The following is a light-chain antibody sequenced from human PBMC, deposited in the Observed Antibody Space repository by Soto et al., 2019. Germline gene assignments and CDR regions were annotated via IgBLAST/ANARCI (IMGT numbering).Light chain of an antibody. V-gene: IGLV1-51*01. CDR2: DND. J-gene: IGLJ2*01. CDR3: GTLDSSLSAV. CDR1: TSNIGNNY. Sequence: QSVLTQPPSVSAAPGQTVTISCSGTTSNIGNNYVSWYQQLPGTAPKLLIYDNDKRPSGIPDRFSGSKSGTSATLGITGLQTGDEADYYCGTLDSSLSAVFGGGTKLTVL.